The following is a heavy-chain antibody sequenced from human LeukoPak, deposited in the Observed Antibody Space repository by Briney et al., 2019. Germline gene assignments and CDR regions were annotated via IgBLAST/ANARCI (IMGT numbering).Heavy chain of an antibody. CDR3: AKGSRSIAVDNLCDY. V-gene: IGHV3-23*01. J-gene: IGHJ4*02. CDR1: GFTFSSSA. D-gene: IGHD6-6*01. CDR2: ISSSGGST. Sequence: GRSLRLSCAASGFTFSSSAMSWVRQAPGKGLEWVSVISSSGGSTYYADSVKGRFTIFRDNSKNTLYLQMSSLRAEDTAVYYCAKGSRSIAVDNLCDYWGQGTLVTVSS.